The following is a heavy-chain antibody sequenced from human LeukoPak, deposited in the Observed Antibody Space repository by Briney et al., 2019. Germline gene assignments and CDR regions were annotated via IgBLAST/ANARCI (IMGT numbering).Heavy chain of an antibody. Sequence: PGGSLRLSCAASGVIFSSYAMSWVRQAPGKGLEWVSAISGSGGGTYYADSVKGRFTISRDNSKNTLYLQMNSLRAEDTAVYYCAKVRVGATLIDYWGQGTLVTVSS. CDR2: ISGSGGGT. CDR3: AKVRVGATLIDY. CDR1: GVIFSSYA. D-gene: IGHD1-26*01. V-gene: IGHV3-23*01. J-gene: IGHJ4*02.